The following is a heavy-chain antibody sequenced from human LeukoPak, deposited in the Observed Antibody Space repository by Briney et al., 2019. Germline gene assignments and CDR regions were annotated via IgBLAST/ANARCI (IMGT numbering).Heavy chain of an antibody. V-gene: IGHV4-39*07. CDR1: GGSISSSSYY. CDR3: ARDTYYYDSSGYYFIYAFDI. D-gene: IGHD3-22*01. CDR2: IYYSGST. J-gene: IGHJ3*02. Sequence: KPSETLSLTCTVSGGSISSSSYYWGWIRQPPGKGLEWIGSIYYSGSTYYNPSLKSRVTISVDTSKNQFSLKLSSVTAADTAVYYCARDTYYYDSSGYYFIYAFDIWGQGTMVTVSS.